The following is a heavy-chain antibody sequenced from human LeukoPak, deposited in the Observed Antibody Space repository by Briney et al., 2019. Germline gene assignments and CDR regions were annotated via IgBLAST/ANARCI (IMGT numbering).Heavy chain of an antibody. Sequence: PGGSLRLSCAASGFTFSNYAMSWVRQAPGKGLEWVSAISGSGDNTNYADSVKGRLTISRDNSKNTLYLQMSSLRAEDTAVYHCAKPRWVTTNNYDYWGLGTLVTVSS. J-gene: IGHJ4*02. D-gene: IGHD4-17*01. CDR2: ISGSGDNT. CDR3: AKPRWVTTNNYDY. CDR1: GFTFSNYA. V-gene: IGHV3-23*01.